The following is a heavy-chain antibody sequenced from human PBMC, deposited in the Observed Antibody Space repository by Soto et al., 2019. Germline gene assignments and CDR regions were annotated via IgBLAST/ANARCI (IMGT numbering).Heavy chain of an antibody. V-gene: IGHV3-15*01. D-gene: IGHD4-4*01. CDR2: IKSKTDGGTT. CDR1: GFTFSNAW. CDR3: TTEGMTTVTKYYFDY. J-gene: IGHJ4*02. Sequence: GGSLRLSCAASGFTFSNAWMSWVRQAPGKGLEWVGRIKSKTDGGTTDYAAPVKGRFTISRDDSKNTLYLQMNSLKTEDTAVYYCTTEGMTTVTKYYFDYWGQGTLVTVSS.